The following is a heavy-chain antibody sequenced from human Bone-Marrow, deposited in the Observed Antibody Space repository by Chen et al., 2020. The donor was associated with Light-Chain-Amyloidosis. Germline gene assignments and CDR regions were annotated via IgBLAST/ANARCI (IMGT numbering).Heavy chain of an antibody. J-gene: IGHJ4*02. CDR1: GFTFSRYA. CDR3: ARERDGRGLDY. CDR2: ISYDGSRV. Sequence: VASGGGVVQPGRSLRLSCAASGFTFSRYAMYWVRQAPGKGLEWLAFISYDGSRVSYAGSLKGRFTISRDQSKRKLYLQMNSLGPEDTALYYCARERDGRGLDYWGQGTLVSVST. V-gene: IGHV3-30*03. D-gene: IGHD3-10*01.